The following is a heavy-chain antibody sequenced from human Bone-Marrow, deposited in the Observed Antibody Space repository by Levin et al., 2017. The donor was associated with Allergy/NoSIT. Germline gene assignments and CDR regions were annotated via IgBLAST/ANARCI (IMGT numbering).Heavy chain of an antibody. V-gene: IGHV3-66*01. CDR3: ARCSCWYGAWYFDY. D-gene: IGHD6-19*01. CDR2: IYSDGRT. J-gene: IGHJ4*02. CDR1: GFTVSTSY. Sequence: GGSLRLSCAASGFTVSTSYMNWVRQAPGKELEWVSVIYSDGRTYYADSVKDRFTISRDNSENTLYLQMKSLRAEDTAIYYCARCSCWYGAWYFDYWGQGPLVTVSS.